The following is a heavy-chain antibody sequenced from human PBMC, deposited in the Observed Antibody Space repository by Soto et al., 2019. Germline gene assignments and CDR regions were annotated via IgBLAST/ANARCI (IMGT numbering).Heavy chain of an antibody. CDR2: ISYDGSNK. Sequence: QVQLVESGGGVVQPGRSLRLSCAASGFTFSSYAMHWVRQAPGKGLEWVAVISYDGSNKYYADSVKGRFTISRDNSKNKLYLQMNSQMAEDTAVYYCARGEEEGADYFGYWGQGTLVTVSS. J-gene: IGHJ4*02. CDR1: GFTFSSYA. V-gene: IGHV3-30-3*01. CDR3: ARGEEEGADYFGY.